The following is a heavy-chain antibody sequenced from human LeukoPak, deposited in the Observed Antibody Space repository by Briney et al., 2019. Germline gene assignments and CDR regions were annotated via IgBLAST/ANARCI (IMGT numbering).Heavy chain of an antibody. CDR2: ISGSGGST. V-gene: IGHV3-23*01. Sequence: GGSLRLSCAASGFTFSSYAMSWVRQAPRKGLEWVSAISGSGGSTYYADSVKGRFTVSRDNSKHTLYLQMNSLRADDTAVYYCAKGLTYLEAFDIWDQGTMVTVSS. CDR3: AKGLTYLEAFDI. D-gene: IGHD1-1*01. CDR1: GFTFSSYA. J-gene: IGHJ3*02.